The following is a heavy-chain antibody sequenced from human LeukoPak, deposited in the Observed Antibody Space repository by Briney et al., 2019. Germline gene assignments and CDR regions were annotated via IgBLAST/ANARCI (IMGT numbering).Heavy chain of an antibody. CDR3: AREPVYSRSKGYVLY. V-gene: IGHV1-69*04. D-gene: IGHD4-11*01. J-gene: IGHJ4*02. Sequence: GASVKVSCKASGGTFSSYAISWLRQAPGQGLEWMGRIIPILGIANYAQKFQGRVTITADKSTSTAYMELSSLRSEDTAVYYCAREPVYSRSKGYVLYWGQGTLVTVSS. CDR1: GGTFSSYA. CDR2: IIPILGIA.